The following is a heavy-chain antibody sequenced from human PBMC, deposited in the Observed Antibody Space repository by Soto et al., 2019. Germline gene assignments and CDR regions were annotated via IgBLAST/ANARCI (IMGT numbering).Heavy chain of an antibody. Sequence: GGSLRLSCAASGFTFSSYWMSWVRQAPGKGLEWVANIKQDGSEKYYVDSVKGRFTISRDNAKNSRYLQMNSPKAEDTAVYYFARDNNLAVTTNPDWFDTWGQGTLVTVSS. J-gene: IGHJ5*02. CDR1: GFTFSSYW. CDR2: IKQDGSEK. CDR3: ARDNNLAVTTNPDWFDT. D-gene: IGHD4-17*01. V-gene: IGHV3-7*03.